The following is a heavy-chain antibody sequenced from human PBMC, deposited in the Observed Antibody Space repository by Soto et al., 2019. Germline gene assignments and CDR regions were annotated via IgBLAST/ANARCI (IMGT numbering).Heavy chain of an antibody. J-gene: IGHJ6*03. CDR2: ISSSSSVI. V-gene: IGHV3-48*01. Sequence: EVQLVESGGGLVQPGGALRLSCATSGFILSDCAMNWVRQAPGKGLEWVSYISSSSSVIDYADSVKGRCTVSRDNARNSLYLQMNSLRAEDTAVYYCARDLSWGSNWYYYMDVWGKGPTVTVSS. CDR1: GFILSDCA. CDR3: ARDLSWGSNWYYYMDV. D-gene: IGHD7-27*01.